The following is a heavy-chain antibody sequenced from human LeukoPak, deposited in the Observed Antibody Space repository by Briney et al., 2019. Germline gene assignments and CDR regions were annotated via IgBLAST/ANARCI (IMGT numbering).Heavy chain of an antibody. CDR2: IYYRGNT. CDR3: ARPSNYGSGLGILD. D-gene: IGHD3-10*01. CDR1: GGSIGGHF. J-gene: IGHJ4*02. Sequence: SETLSLTCTVSGGSIGGHFWNWLRQPPGKGLEWIGNIYYRGNTNYNPSLKSRVTLSVDTFNNQFSLKLTSVTAADTAVHYCARPSNYGSGLGILDWGQGTLVIVSS. V-gene: IGHV4-59*08.